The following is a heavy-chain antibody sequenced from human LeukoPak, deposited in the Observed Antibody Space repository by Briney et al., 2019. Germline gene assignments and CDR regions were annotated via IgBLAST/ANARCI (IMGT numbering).Heavy chain of an antibody. CDR3: ARSGLATCHY. J-gene: IGHJ4*02. CDR2: INNGGGGT. D-gene: IGHD3-10*01. Sequence: GGSLRLSCQASGFIFTDYAMSWVRQAPGKGLEWVSSINNGGGGTFFADSVEGRFTISRDDSRGMVYLQMNSLSAEDTAVYYCARSGLATCHYWGQGTLVTVSS. CDR1: GFIFTDYA. V-gene: IGHV3-23*01.